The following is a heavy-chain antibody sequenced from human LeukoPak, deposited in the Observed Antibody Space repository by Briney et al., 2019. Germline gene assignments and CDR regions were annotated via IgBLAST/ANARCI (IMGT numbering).Heavy chain of an antibody. CDR2: IYSGGST. V-gene: IGHV3-53*01. D-gene: IGHD3-10*01. J-gene: IGHJ4*02. CDR1: GFTVSSNY. Sequence: GGSLRLSCAASGFTVSSNYMSWVRQAPGKGLEWVSVIYSGGSTYYADSVKGRFTISRDNSKNTLYLQMNSLRAEDTAVYYCARRLWFGELLPPDYWGQGTLVTVSS. CDR3: ARRLWFGELLPPDY.